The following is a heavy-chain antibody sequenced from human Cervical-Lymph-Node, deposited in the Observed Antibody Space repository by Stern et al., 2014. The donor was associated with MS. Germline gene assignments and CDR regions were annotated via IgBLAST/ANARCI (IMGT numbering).Heavy chain of an antibody. CDR3: ARSKDSSSWYGYFDY. Sequence: QVQLQESGPGLVRPSRTLSLTCSVSGDSMSNNNWWSWVRQAPGKGLEWIGEVHHSGRTNHNPSLASRSTISIDTSKKVLSLRMDSVTAADTAVYYCARSKDSSSWYGYFDYWGQGTLVTVSS. CDR1: GDSMSNNNW. J-gene: IGHJ4*02. CDR2: VHHSGRT. D-gene: IGHD6-13*01. V-gene: IGHV4-4*02.